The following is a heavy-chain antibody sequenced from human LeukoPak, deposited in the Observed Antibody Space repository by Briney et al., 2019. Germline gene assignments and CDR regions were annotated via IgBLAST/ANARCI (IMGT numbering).Heavy chain of an antibody. J-gene: IGHJ3*02. CDR1: GGSISSSTNW. V-gene: IGHV4-4*02. CDR3: ARGYYYDSSGYRHDAFDI. CDR2: INHSGST. D-gene: IGHD3-22*01. Sequence: SETLSLTCAVSGGSISSSTNWWSWVRQPPGKGLEWIGEINHSGSTNYNPSLKSRVTISVDTSKNQFSLKLSSVTAADTAVYYCARGYYYDSSGYRHDAFDIWGQGTMVTVSS.